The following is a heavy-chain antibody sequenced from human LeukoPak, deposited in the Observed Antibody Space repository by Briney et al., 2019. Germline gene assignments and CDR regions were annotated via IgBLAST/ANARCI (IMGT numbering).Heavy chain of an antibody. V-gene: IGHV4-39*07. CDR3: ARARGRWAFDS. CDR1: SGPISSRGHY. D-gene: IGHD4-23*01. Sequence: PSETLSLTCTISSGPISSRGHYWGWIRQPPGKGREWIGNIYHDGTSNYSPSLKSRVTISVDTSKRQVSLKLASVTAADTAIYSCARARGRWAFDSWGQGTLVSVSS. J-gene: IGHJ4*02. CDR2: IYHDGTS.